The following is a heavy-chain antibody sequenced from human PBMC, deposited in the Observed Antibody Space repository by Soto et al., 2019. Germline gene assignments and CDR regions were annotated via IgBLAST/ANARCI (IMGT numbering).Heavy chain of an antibody. CDR3: ARYRSSSWYNGTFYFDS. J-gene: IGHJ4*02. D-gene: IGHD6-19*01. Sequence: QVQLVQSGAEVRKPGSSVKVSCKASGGTFTTYDISWVRQAPGQGLEWMGGIIPLFDATKYAQKFQGRVTITADKSTGTAYMELSSLRSEDTAMYYCARYRSSSWYNGTFYFDSWGQGTLVTGSS. CDR2: IIPLFDAT. V-gene: IGHV1-69*06. CDR1: GGTFTTYD.